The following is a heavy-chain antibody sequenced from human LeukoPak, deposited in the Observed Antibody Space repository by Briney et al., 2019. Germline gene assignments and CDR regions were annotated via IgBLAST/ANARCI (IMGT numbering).Heavy chain of an antibody. D-gene: IGHD6-19*01. CDR2: INSDGKTT. CDR1: GFTFSSYA. J-gene: IGHJ4*02. Sequence: GGSLRLSCAASGFTFSSYAMSWVRQAPGKGLEWVSRINSDGKTTTYADSAKGRFTISRDNAKNSLYLEMNSLRAEDTAVYYCARGTYNSSYDYWGQGTLVTV. V-gene: IGHV3-74*01. CDR3: ARGTYNSSYDY.